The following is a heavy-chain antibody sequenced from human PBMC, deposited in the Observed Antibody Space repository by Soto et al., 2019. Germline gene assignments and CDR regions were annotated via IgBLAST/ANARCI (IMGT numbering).Heavy chain of an antibody. CDR3: ARVGRTRATVTTDAFDV. J-gene: IGHJ3*01. CDR2: FDQSGGT. V-gene: IGHV4-34*01. CDR1: GDSLRGQS. Sequence: QVQLQQWGAGLLKVSETLSLTCAVVGDSLRGQSWNWIRQSPGKGLEWIGAFDQSGGTKYNPYLKSRAIISDDTSKNQFSLTLTSVTAADTAVYYCARVGRTRATVTTDAFDVWGQGTKVTVSS. D-gene: IGHD4-17*01.